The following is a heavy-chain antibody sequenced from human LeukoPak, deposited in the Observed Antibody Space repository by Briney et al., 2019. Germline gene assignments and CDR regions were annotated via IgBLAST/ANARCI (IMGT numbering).Heavy chain of an antibody. CDR3: AKDDTHEPQSGDYDG. J-gene: IGHJ4*02. CDR2: ISGSGVST. CDR1: GFTFSNFA. V-gene: IGHV3-23*01. Sequence: GGSLRLSCATSGFTFSNFAMSWVRQAPGKGLEWVSVISGSGVSTYYADSVKGRFTISRDDSKNTVFLQMNSLRAADSAVYYCAKDDTHEPQSGDYDGWGQGTLVTVSS. D-gene: IGHD4-17*01.